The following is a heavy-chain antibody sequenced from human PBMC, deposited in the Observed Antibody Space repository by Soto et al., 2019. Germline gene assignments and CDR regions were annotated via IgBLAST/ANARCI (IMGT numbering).Heavy chain of an antibody. CDR2: IIPIFGTA. Sequence: SVKVSCKASGGTFSSCAISWVRQAPGQGLEWMGGIIPIFGTANYAQKFQGRVTITADESTSTAYMELSSLRSEDTAVYYCARDLGLLWFGELSLGPHDYWGQGTLVTVSS. CDR1: GGTFSSCA. V-gene: IGHV1-69*13. D-gene: IGHD3-10*01. CDR3: ARDLGLLWFGELSLGPHDY. J-gene: IGHJ4*02.